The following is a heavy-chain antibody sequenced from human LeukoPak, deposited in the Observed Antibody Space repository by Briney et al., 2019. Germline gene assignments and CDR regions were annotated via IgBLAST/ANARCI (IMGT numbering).Heavy chain of an antibody. CDR2: IWYDGSKK. CDR1: GFTFNNYG. V-gene: IGHV3-33*06. Sequence: PGGSLRLSCAASGFTFNNYGTHWVRQAPGKGLEWVAVIWYDGSKKYYADSVKGRFTISRDNSKNTLYLQMNSLRAEDTAVYYCAKEYLKDFDYWGQGTLVTVSS. J-gene: IGHJ4*02. D-gene: IGHD3-9*01. CDR3: AKEYLKDFDY.